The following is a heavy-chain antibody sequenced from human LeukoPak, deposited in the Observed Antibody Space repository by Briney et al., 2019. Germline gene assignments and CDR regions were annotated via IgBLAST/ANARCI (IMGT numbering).Heavy chain of an antibody. CDR1: GFTFSNYG. CDR2: IWYDGSNK. CDR3: ARDAAGTTWYFDY. V-gene: IGHV3-33*01. D-gene: IGHD1-7*01. Sequence: GGSLRLSCAASGFTFSNYGMHWVRQAPGKGLEWVAVIWYDGSNKYYADSVKGRFTISRDSSKNTLYLQMNSQRAEDTAVYYCARDAAGTTWYFDYWGQGTLVTVSS. J-gene: IGHJ4*02.